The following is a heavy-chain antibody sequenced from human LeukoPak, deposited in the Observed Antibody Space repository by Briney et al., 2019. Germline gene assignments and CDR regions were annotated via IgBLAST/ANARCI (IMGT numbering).Heavy chain of an antibody. V-gene: IGHV3-23*01. CDR3: AKLVTHFDY. CDR2: ISGSGGNT. J-gene: IGHJ4*02. CDR1: GFTFSSYA. Sequence: GGSLRLACAASGFTFSSYAMSWVRQAPGKGLEWVSSISGSGGNTYYADSVKGRFTISRDNSKNTLYMQMNSLRAEDTAVYYCAKLVTHFDYWGQGTLVTVSS. D-gene: IGHD4-23*01.